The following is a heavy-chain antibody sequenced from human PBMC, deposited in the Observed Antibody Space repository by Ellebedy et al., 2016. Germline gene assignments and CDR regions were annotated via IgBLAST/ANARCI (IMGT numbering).Heavy chain of an antibody. Sequence: ASVKVSXXASGYTFTSYGISWVRQAPGQGLEWMGWISAYNGNTNYAQKLQGRVTMTTDTSTSTAYMELRSLRSDDTAVYYCARVWFTMVRGNAFDIWGQGTMVTVSS. CDR1: GYTFTSYG. CDR2: ISAYNGNT. CDR3: ARVWFTMVRGNAFDI. V-gene: IGHV1-18*01. D-gene: IGHD3-10*01. J-gene: IGHJ3*02.